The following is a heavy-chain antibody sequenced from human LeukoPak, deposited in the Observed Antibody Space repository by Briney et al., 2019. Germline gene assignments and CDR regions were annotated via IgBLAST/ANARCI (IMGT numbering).Heavy chain of an antibody. V-gene: IGHV4-59*01. J-gene: IGHJ6*02. Sequence: PSETLSLTCTVPGGSISSYYWSWIRQPPGKGLEWIGYIYYSGSTNYNPSLKSRVTISVDTSKNQFSLKLSSVTAADTAVYYCARATIRGFYYYGMDVWGQGTTVTVSS. CDR2: IYYSGST. D-gene: IGHD5-12*01. CDR1: GGSISSYY. CDR3: ARATIRGFYYYGMDV.